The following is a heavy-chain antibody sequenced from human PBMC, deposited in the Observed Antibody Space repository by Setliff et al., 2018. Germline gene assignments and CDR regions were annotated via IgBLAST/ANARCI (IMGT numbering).Heavy chain of an antibody. CDR2: ISGSGGST. D-gene: IGHD1-7*01. V-gene: IGHV3-23*01. Sequence: GGSLRLSCAASGFTFRSYAMSWVRQAPGKGLEWVSAISGSGGSTYYADSVKGRFTISRDNSKNTLFLQMNSLRAEDTAVYYCAKVNHYYNWDYVVYFDYWGHGTLVTGSS. CDR3: AKVNHYYNWDYVVYFDY. J-gene: IGHJ4*01. CDR1: GFTFRSYA.